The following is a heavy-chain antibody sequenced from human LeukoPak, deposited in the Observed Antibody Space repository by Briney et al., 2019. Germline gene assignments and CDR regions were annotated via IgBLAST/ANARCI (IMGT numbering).Heavy chain of an antibody. CDR1: GYTFTGYY. V-gene: IGHV1-2*02. D-gene: IGHD3-22*01. Sequence: ASVKVSCKASGYTFTGYYMHWVRQAPGQGLEWMGWINPNSGGTNYAQKFQGRVTMTRDTSISTAYMELSRLRSDDTAVYYCARGHYDSSGYYYVYFDYWGQGTLVTVSS. J-gene: IGHJ4*02. CDR2: INPNSGGT. CDR3: ARGHYDSSGYYYVYFDY.